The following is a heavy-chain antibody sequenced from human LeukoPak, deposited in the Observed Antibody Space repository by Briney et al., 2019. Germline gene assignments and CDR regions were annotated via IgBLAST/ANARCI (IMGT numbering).Heavy chain of an antibody. J-gene: IGHJ4*02. Sequence: PSETLSLTCTVSGGSISSSSYYWGWIRQPPGKGLEWIGSIYYSGSTYYNPSLKSRVTISVDTSKNQFSLKLSSVTAADTAVYYCARQSEWLRSPMDYFDYWGQGTLVTVSS. CDR3: ARQSEWLRSPMDYFDY. V-gene: IGHV4-39*01. CDR2: IYYSGST. D-gene: IGHD5-12*01. CDR1: GGSISSSSYY.